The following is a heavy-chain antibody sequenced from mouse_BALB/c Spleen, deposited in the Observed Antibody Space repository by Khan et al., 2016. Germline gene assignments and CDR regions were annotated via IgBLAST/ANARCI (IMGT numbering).Heavy chain of an antibody. CDR3: ASGWDCGGLAY. CDR2: INTYTGEP. Sequence: QMQLVQSGPELVKPGESVKLSCKASGYTFTNYGMNWVKQAPGQGLKWMGWINTYTGEPTYNQDFKGRSTFTVDTSASTAYLQLNNLTYEDAATYSCASGWDCGGLAYWGQGTLVTVSA. D-gene: IGHD4-1*01. CDR1: GYTFTNYG. J-gene: IGHJ3*01. V-gene: IGHV9-3-1*01.